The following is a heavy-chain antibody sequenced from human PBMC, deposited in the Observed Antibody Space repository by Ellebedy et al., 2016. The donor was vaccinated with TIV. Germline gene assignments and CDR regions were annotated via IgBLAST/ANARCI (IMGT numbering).Heavy chain of an antibody. D-gene: IGHD2-2*01. CDR1: GSPFSSYW. CDR2: IQQDGRDK. CDR3: ARRYCNISRCVADSWASLDM. J-gene: IGHJ3*02. V-gene: IGHV3-7*04. Sequence: PGGSLRLSCADSGSPFSSYWMTWVRQPPGKGLDWVANIQQDGRDKYYVDSVRGRFTISRDNAQNSLYLQMNSLTVEDTAVYYCARRYCNISRCVADSWASLDMWGQGTMVTVSS.